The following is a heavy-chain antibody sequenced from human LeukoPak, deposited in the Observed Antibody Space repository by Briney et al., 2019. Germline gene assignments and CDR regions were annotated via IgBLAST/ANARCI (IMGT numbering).Heavy chain of an antibody. Sequence: SQTLSLTCAISGDSVSSNSVTWNWIRQSPSRGLEWLGRTYYRSTWYNDYAVSVRGRITVNPDTSKNQFSLKLSSVTAADTAVYYCARGGFAYYYDSSGYYYFDYWGQGTLVTVSS. V-gene: IGHV6-1*01. J-gene: IGHJ4*02. CDR2: TYYRSTWYN. D-gene: IGHD3-22*01. CDR1: GDSVSSNSVT. CDR3: ARGGFAYYYDSSGYYYFDY.